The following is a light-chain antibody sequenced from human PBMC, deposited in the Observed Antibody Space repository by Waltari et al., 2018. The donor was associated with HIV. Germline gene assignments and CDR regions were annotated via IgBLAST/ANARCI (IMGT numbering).Light chain of an antibody. V-gene: IGKV2-30*01. J-gene: IGKJ2*01. CDR1: QSLLYSDGNTY. CDR3: MQGTHWPRYT. CDR2: KVS. Sequence: DVVMTQSPLSLPVTLGQPASISCSSSQSLLYSDGNTYLSWFQQRPGQSPRRLIYKVSNRDSGVPDRFSVSGSGTDFTLKISRVEAEDVGVYYCMQGTHWPRYTFGQGTKLEIK.